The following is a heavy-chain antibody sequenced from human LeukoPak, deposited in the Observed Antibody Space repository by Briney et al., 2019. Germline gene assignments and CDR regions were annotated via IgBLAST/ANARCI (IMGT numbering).Heavy chain of an antibody. CDR3: VRDRLIWSGYFDY. V-gene: IGHV3-48*01. CDR2: ISSSSSTI. J-gene: IGHJ4*02. D-gene: IGHD3-3*01. CDR1: GFTFSSYS. Sequence: GGSLRLSCAASGFTFSSYSMNWVRQAPGKGLEWVSYISSSSSTIYYADSVKGRFTISRDNAKNSLYLQMNSLRAEDTAVYYCVRDRLIWSGYFDYWGQGTLVTVSS.